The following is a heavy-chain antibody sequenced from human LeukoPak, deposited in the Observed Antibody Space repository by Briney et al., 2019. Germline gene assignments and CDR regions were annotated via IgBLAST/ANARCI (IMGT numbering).Heavy chain of an antibody. V-gene: IGHV3-43*02. CDR1: GFMFHDYA. CDR3: ARDSPYGTAGY. J-gene: IGHJ4*02. D-gene: IGHD2-8*02. Sequence: GGSLRLSCAAPGFMFHDYAIHWVRQAPGKGLEWVSLISGDGGSTFYADSVKGRFTISRDNSKNSLYLQMNSLRAEDTAVYYCARDSPYGTAGYWGQGTLVTVSS. CDR2: ISGDGGST.